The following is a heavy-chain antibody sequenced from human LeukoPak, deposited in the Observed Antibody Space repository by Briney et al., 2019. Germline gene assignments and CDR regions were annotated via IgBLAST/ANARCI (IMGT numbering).Heavy chain of an antibody. CDR2: ISGSGGST. CDR1: GFTFSSYA. J-gene: IGHJ4*02. CDR3: AKENDDSSGYYYERRSPFDY. Sequence: GGSLRLSCAASGFTFSSYAMSWVRQAPGQGLEWVSAISGSGGSTYYADSVKGRFTISRDNSKNTLYLQMNSLRAEATAVYYCAKENDDSSGYYYERRSPFDYWGQGTLVTVSS. V-gene: IGHV3-23*01. D-gene: IGHD3-22*01.